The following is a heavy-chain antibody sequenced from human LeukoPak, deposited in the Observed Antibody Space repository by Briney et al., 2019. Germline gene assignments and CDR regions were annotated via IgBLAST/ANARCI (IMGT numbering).Heavy chain of an antibody. J-gene: IGHJ4*02. D-gene: IGHD5-18*01. V-gene: IGHV3-64D*06. CDR1: GFTFSTYG. CDR3: VKDVHTAMLRVFDY. CDR2: ISSNGGST. Sequence: GGSLRLSCSASGFTFSTYGMHWVRQAPGKGLEYVSAISSNGGSTYYADSVKGRFTISRDNSKNTLYLQMSSLRAEDTAVYYCVKDVHTAMLRVFDYWGQGTLVTVSS.